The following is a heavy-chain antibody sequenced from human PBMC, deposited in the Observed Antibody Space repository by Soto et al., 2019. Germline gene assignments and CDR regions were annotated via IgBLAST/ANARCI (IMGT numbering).Heavy chain of an antibody. J-gene: IGHJ5*02. CDR1: GFTVSSNY. CDR2: IYSGGST. CDR3: ARTITGTTRPSPTS. D-gene: IGHD1-7*01. Sequence: PGGSLRLSCAASGFTVSSNYMSWVRQAPGKGLEWVSVIYSGGSTYYADSVKGRFTISRDNSKNTLYLQMNSLRAEDTAVYYCARTITGTTRPSPTSWGQGTLVTVSS. V-gene: IGHV3-66*01.